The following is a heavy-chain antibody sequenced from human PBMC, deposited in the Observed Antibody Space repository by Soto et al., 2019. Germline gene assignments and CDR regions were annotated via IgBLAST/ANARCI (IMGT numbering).Heavy chain of an antibody. CDR3: ARGSRIAVAGNPFSDY. CDR1: GYIFTGYY. D-gene: IGHD6-19*01. CDR2: INPNSGDT. Sequence: ASVKVSWKDSGYIFTGYYMHWVRQAPGQGLEWMGWINPNSGDTNYAQKFQGWVTMTRDTSISTGYMELSRLTFDDTAVYYCARGSRIAVAGNPFSDYWGQGTLVTVSS. J-gene: IGHJ4*02. V-gene: IGHV1-2*04.